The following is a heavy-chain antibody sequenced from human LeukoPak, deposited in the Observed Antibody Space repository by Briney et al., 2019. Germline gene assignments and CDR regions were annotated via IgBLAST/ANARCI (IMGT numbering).Heavy chain of an antibody. CDR1: GFTFSTSA. CDR2: ISGSGGNT. CDR3: AKDRRAGSYDY. J-gene: IGHJ4*02. V-gene: IGHV3-23*01. D-gene: IGHD3-10*01. Sequence: GGSLRLSCAASGFTFSTSAMHWVRQAPGKGLEWVSAISGSGGNTYYADSVKGRFTISRDNSKNTLYLQMNSLRAEDTAVYYCAKDRRAGSYDYWGQGTLVTVSS.